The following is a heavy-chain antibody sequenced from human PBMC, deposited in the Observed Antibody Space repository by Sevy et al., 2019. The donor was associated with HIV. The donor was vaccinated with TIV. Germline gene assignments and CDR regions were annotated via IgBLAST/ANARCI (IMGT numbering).Heavy chain of an antibody. D-gene: IGHD3-9*01. J-gene: IGHJ6*03. CDR1: GGSISSYY. Sequence: SETLSLTCTVSGGSISSYYWSWIRQPPGKGLEWIGFIYYSGSTNYNPSLKSRVTISVETSKNQFSLKLSSVTAADTAVYYCARVTGYYYYYMDVWGKGTTVTVSS. V-gene: IGHV4-59*01. CDR3: ARVTGYYYYYMDV. CDR2: IYYSGST.